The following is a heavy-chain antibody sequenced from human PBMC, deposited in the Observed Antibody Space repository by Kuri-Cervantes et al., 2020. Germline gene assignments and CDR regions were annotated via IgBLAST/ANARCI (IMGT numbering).Heavy chain of an antibody. CDR3: AREYIVVVPAALSYYYYGMDV. D-gene: IGHD2-2*01. V-gene: IGHV4-34*01. CDR2: INHSGST. CDR1: GGSSSGYY. J-gene: IGHJ6*02. Sequence: SETLSLTCAVYGGSSSGYYWSWIRQPPGKGLEWIGEINHSGSTNYNPSLKSRVTISVDTSKNQFSLKLSSVTAADTAVYYCAREYIVVVPAALSYYYYGMDVWGQGTLVTVSS.